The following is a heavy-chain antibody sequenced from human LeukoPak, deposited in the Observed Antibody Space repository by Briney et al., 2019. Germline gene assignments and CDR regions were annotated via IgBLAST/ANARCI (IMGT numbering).Heavy chain of an antibody. J-gene: IGHJ5*02. CDR2: IYYSGST. Sequence: SETLSLTCSVSGGSISSYYWSWIRQPPGKGLEWIGYIYYSGSTHYNPSLKSRVTTSADTSKKQFSLKLSSVTAADTAVYYCARHSYYDILTGFDPWGQGTLVTVSS. D-gene: IGHD3-9*01. CDR3: ARHSYYDILTGFDP. CDR1: GGSISSYY. V-gene: IGHV4-59*08.